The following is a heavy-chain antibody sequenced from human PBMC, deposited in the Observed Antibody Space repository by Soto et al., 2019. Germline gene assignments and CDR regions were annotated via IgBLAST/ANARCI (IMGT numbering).Heavy chain of an antibody. Sequence: GGTRRLSGSASGFTVRSNYMSWVRQAPEKGLECVSIIYSGGNTYYADSVKGRFTISRDKSKNTLYLQMNSLRAEDTAVYYCARAPGDYYDNYYYIMDVWGQGTTVTASS. CDR2: IYSGGNT. V-gene: IGHV3-53*01. J-gene: IGHJ6*02. CDR3: ARAPGDYYDNYYYIMDV. CDR1: GFTVRSNY. D-gene: IGHD3-22*01.